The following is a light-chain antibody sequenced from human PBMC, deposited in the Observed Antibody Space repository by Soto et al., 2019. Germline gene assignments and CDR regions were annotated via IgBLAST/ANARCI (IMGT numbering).Light chain of an antibody. CDR2: YDD. V-gene: IGLV1-36*01. J-gene: IGLJ2*01. Sequence: QSVLTQPPSVSEAPRQRVTISCSGSRSNIGNNAVNWYQQFPGKAPKLLIYYDDLLSSGVSDRFSGSKSGTSASLAISGLQSEDEADYYCASWDGSLNGVVFGGGTKVTVL. CDR1: RSNIGNNA. CDR3: ASWDGSLNGVV.